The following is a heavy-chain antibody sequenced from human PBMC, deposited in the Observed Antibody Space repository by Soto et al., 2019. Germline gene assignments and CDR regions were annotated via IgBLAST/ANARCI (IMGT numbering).Heavy chain of an antibody. CDR2: IIPIFGTA. Sequence: QVQLVQSGAEVKKPGSSVKVSCKASGGTFSSYAISWVRQAPGQGLEWMGGIIPIFGTANYAQKFQGRVTITADESTSTAYMELSSLRSEDTVVYYCASWRTAMVYYYYGMDVWGQGTTVTVSS. CDR1: GGTFSSYA. J-gene: IGHJ6*02. V-gene: IGHV1-69*01. CDR3: ASWRTAMVYYYYGMDV. D-gene: IGHD5-18*01.